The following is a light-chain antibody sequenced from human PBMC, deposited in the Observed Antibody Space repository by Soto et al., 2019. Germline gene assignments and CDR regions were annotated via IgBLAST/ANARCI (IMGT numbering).Light chain of an antibody. Sequence: QSVLTQPPSASGTPGQRVTISCSGGSSDIGSNTVTWYQQFPGTAPKILIYSNNQRPSGVPDRLSGSKSGTSASLAISGLQPEDEADSYCAVWDDTLSGVVFGGGTKLTVL. J-gene: IGLJ3*02. CDR1: SSDIGSNT. CDR2: SNN. CDR3: AVWDDTLSGVV. V-gene: IGLV1-44*01.